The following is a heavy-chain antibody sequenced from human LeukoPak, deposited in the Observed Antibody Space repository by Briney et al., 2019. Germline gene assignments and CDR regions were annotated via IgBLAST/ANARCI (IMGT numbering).Heavy chain of an antibody. D-gene: IGHD2-2*01. CDR3: AREVSEACSSTSCLYYFDY. J-gene: IGHJ4*02. CDR2: ISSSGSTI. V-gene: IGHV3-48*03. CDR1: GFTFNTYE. Sequence: GGSLRLSCAASGFTFNTYEMNWVRQAPGKGLEWVSYISSSGSTIYYADSVKGRFTISRDNAKNSLYLQMNSLRAEDTAVYYCAREVSEACSSTSCLYYFDYWGQGTLVTVSS.